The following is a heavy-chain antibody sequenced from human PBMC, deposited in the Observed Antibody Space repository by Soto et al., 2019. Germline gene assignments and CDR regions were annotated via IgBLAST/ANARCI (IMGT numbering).Heavy chain of an antibody. Sequence: PSQTLSLTCSVSGASISDCDWWSVVRQPPGKGLEWIGEIHHSGATNHNSSVKSRVTISLDKSKNHLSLQLNSVTAADAAVYYCATRDYTASPYWGQGILVTVSS. CDR2: IHHSGAT. CDR1: GASISDCDW. CDR3: ATRDYTASPY. D-gene: IGHD2-2*02. V-gene: IGHV4-4*02. J-gene: IGHJ4*02.